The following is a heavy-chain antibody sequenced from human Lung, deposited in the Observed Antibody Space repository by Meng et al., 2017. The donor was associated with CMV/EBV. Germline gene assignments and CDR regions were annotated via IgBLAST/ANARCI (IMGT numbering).Heavy chain of an antibody. CDR1: RFTFDDFA. J-gene: IGHJ4*02. CDR3: AKDTGYDSSGHGYFDY. D-gene: IGHD3-22*01. CDR2: ISWNSGTI. Sequence: GGSLRLSFSASRFTFDDFAMHWVRQAPGKGLEWVSGISWNSGTIGYADSVKGRFTISRDNAKNSLYLQMNSLRADDTALYYCAKDTGYDSSGHGYFDYWGQGTLVTVSS. V-gene: IGHV3-9*01.